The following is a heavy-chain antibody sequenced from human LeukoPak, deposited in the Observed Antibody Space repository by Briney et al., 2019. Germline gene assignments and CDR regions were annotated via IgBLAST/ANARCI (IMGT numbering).Heavy chain of an antibody. V-gene: IGHV4-39*07. Sequence: PSETLSLTCTVSGGSTSSSSYYWGWIRQPPGKGLEWIGSIYYSGSTYYNPSLKSRVTISVDTSKNQFSLKLSSVTAADTAVYYCARRGLPGIQPPRHGVDANTFDPWGEGTLVTVSS. CDR3: ARRGLPGIQPPRHGVDANTFDP. CDR2: IYYSGST. J-gene: IGHJ5*02. CDR1: GGSTSSSSYY. D-gene: IGHD1-14*01.